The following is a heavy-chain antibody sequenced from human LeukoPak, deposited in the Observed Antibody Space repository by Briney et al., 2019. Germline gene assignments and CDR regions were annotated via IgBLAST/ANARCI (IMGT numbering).Heavy chain of an antibody. V-gene: IGHV3-13*04. Sequence: PGGSVRLSRAASGFFFNTYDMHWVRQITGKGLEWVSAIDPPGNTYYAGSVKGRFTISRENAKNSLYLQMNSLRAGDTAVYYCVREGPGSGWTYFDYWGQGTLVTVSS. CDR2: IDPPGNT. J-gene: IGHJ4*02. D-gene: IGHD6-19*01. CDR3: VREGPGSGWTYFDY. CDR1: GFFFNTYD.